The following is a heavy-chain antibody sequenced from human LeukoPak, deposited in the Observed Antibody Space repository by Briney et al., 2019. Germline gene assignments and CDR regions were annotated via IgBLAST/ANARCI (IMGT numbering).Heavy chain of an antibody. CDR2: IYYSGST. Sequence: SETLSLTCTVSGGSISSSSYYWGWIRQPPGKGLEWIGSIYYSGSTYYNPSLKSRVTISVDTSKNQFSLKLSSVTAADTAVYYCARRPYYDFWSGYYPHYYYYYGMDVWGQGTTVTVSS. J-gene: IGHJ6*02. CDR3: ARRPYYDFWSGYYPHYYYYYGMDV. D-gene: IGHD3-3*01. V-gene: IGHV4-39*01. CDR1: GGSISSSSYY.